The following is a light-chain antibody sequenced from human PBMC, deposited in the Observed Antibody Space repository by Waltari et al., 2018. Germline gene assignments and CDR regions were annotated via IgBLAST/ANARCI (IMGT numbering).Light chain of an antibody. V-gene: IGKV3-11*01. CDR1: QSVSSY. J-gene: IGKJ1*01. CDR2: DAS. Sequence: EIVLTQSPATLSLSPGERATLSCRASQSVSSYLAWYQQNPGQAPRLLIYDASNRATGIPARFSGSGSGTDFTLTISSLEPEDVAVYYCQQRSNWPRWTFGQGTKVEIK. CDR3: QQRSNWPRWT.